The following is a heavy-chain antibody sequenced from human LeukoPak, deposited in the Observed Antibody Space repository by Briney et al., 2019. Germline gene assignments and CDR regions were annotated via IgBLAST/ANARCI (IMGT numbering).Heavy chain of an antibody. Sequence: ASVKVSCKASGYTFTGYCMHWVRQAPGQGLEWMGWINPNSGGTNYAQKFQGWITMTRDTSISTAYMELSRQRSDDTAVYYCASHYGSGIDDAFDIWGQGTMVTVSS. CDR1: GYTFTGYC. J-gene: IGHJ3*02. CDR3: ASHYGSGIDDAFDI. CDR2: INPNSGGT. D-gene: IGHD3-10*01. V-gene: IGHV1-2*04.